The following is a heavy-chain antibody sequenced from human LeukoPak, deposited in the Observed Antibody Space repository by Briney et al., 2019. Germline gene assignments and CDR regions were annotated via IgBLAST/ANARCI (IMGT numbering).Heavy chain of an antibody. V-gene: IGHV3-15*01. D-gene: IGHD6-19*01. CDR3: ARHGSGCYAGDY. J-gene: IGHJ4*02. CDR2: IKSKTGGGTT. CDR1: GFTFSNAW. Sequence: GGSLRLSCAASGFTFSNAWMSWVRQAPGKGLEWVGRIKSKTGGGTTDYAAPVKGRFTISRDDLKNTLYLQMNSLRAEDTAVYYCARHGSGCYAGDYWGQGTLVTVSS.